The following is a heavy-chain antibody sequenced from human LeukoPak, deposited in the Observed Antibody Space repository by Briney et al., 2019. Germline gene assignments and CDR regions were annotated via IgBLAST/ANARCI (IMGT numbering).Heavy chain of an antibody. J-gene: IGHJ4*02. CDR1: GYTLTELS. D-gene: IGHD4-17*01. CDR2: FDPEDGET. Sequence: GASVKVSCKVSGYTLTELSMHWVRQAPGKGLEWMGGFDPEDGETIYAQKFQGRVTMTEDTSTDTAYMELSSLRSEDSAVYYCATDLRSRIPYFDYWGQGTLVTVSS. V-gene: IGHV1-24*01. CDR3: ATDLRSRIPYFDY.